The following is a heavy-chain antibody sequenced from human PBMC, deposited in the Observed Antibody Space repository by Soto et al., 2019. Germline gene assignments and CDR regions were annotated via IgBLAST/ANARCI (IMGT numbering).Heavy chain of an antibody. D-gene: IGHD2-21*02. CDR1: GFSLSDYS. V-gene: IGHV3-21*01. J-gene: IGHJ4*02. CDR2: ISSSSSFI. Sequence: EVQLVESGGGLVKPGGSLRLSCAASGFSLSDYSMNGIRQAPGKGLECVASISSSSSFIHYAESMKGLFTISRDNAKNALYLQMNSLSAEDTSVYDGAGLSDDCRVNCVQGTLVTVSS. CDR3: AGLSDDCRVN.